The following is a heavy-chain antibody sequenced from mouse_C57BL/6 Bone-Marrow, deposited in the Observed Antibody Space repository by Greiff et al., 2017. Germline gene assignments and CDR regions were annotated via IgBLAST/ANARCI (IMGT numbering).Heavy chain of an antibody. J-gene: IGHJ3*01. CDR2: IDPNSGGT. CDR1: GYTFTSYW. V-gene: IGHV1-72*01. CDR3: ARIYYGSIYAFAY. Sequence: QVQLQQPGAELVKPGASVKLSCKASGYTFTSYWMHWVKQRPGRGLEWIGRIDPNSGGTKYNEKFKSKATLTVDKPSSTAYMQLSILTSEDSAVYYCARIYYGSIYAFAYWGQGTLVTVSA. D-gene: IGHD1-1*01.